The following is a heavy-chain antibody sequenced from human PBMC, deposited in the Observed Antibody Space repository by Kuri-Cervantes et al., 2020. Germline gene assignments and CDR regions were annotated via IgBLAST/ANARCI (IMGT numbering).Heavy chain of an antibody. CDR1: GFTFSGQN. Sequence: GESLKISCAASGFTFSGQNMNWVRQSPGKGLEWVSAMSGSGDSTYYADSVKGRFTISRDNSKHTLYLQMNSLRAEDTAVYYCAKARWLMGFGEDLDYWGQGTLVTVSS. V-gene: IGHV3-23*01. D-gene: IGHD3-10*01. CDR3: AKARWLMGFGEDLDY. J-gene: IGHJ4*02. CDR2: MSGSGDST.